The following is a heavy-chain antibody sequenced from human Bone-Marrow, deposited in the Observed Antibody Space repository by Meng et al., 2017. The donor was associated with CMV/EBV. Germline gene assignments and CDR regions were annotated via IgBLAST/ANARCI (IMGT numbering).Heavy chain of an antibody. V-gene: IGHV4-34*01. D-gene: IGHD3-3*01. CDR2: INHSGST. Sequence: SETLSLTCAVYGGSFSGYYWSWIRQPPGKGLEWIGEINHSGSTNHNPSLKSRVTISVDTSKNQFSLKLSSVTAADTAVYYCASTPRTDDFWSGSYAFDIWGQGTMVTVSS. CDR3: ASTPRTDDFWSGSYAFDI. J-gene: IGHJ3*02. CDR1: GGSFSGYY.